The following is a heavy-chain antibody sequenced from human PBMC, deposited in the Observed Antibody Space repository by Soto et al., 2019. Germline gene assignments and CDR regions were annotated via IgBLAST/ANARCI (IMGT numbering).Heavy chain of an antibody. CDR3: ARLIHCKTTSCYFDY. Sequence: QLQLQESGPGLVKPSETLSLTCTVSGGSISSSSYDWAWVRQPPGKGLEWIGSVYYSGTTYYNPSLKSRVTTSGDTSKNQFSLRLSSVTAADTAVFYCARLIHCKTTSCYFDYWGQGTLVTVSS. CDR1: GGSISSSSYD. D-gene: IGHD2-2*01. J-gene: IGHJ4*02. CDR2: VYYSGTT. V-gene: IGHV4-39*01.